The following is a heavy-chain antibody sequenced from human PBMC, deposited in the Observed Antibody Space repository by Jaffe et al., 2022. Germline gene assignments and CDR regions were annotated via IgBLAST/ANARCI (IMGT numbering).Heavy chain of an antibody. V-gene: IGHV3-48*03. CDR1: GFTFSSYE. Sequence: EVQLVESGGGLVQPGGSLRLSCAASGFTFSSYEMNWVRQAPGKGLEWVSYISSSGSTIYYADSVKGRFTISRDNAKNSLYLQMNSLRAEDTAVYYCASVGDGVAANGYYYYMDVWGKGTTVTVSS. J-gene: IGHJ6*03. CDR3: ASVGDGVAANGYYYYMDV. CDR2: ISSSGSTI. D-gene: IGHD2-15*01.